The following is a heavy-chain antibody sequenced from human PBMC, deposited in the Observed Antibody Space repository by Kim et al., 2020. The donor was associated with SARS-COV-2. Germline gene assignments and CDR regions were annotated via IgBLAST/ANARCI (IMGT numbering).Heavy chain of an antibody. J-gene: IGHJ4*02. Sequence: IYAQKFQGRVTMTEDTSTDTAYMELSSLRSEDTAVYYCATDHSYGDYPDYWGQGTLVTVSS. CDR3: ATDHSYGDYPDY. V-gene: IGHV1-24*01. D-gene: IGHD4-17*01.